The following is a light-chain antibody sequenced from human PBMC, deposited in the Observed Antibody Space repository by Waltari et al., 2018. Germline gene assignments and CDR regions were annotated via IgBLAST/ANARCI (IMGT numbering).Light chain of an antibody. CDR2: DAS. CDR3: QQRALWPPA. Sequence: EIVLTHFPDTLSFSPGETATLSCTASQSLGGYLAWYQQKPGQAPRLLIYDASNRATGIPARFSGSGSGTDFTLTISSLEPEDFAVYYCQQRALWPPAFGQGTKVEVK. CDR1: QSLGGY. J-gene: IGKJ1*01. V-gene: IGKV3-11*01.